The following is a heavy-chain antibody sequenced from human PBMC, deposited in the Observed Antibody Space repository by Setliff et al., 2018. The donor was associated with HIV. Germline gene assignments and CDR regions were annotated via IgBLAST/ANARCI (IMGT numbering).Heavy chain of an antibody. CDR2: IYYSGTA. CDR1: DASINSNNYY. CDR3: SRLTRSSSNSYKGRFDP. Sequence: SETLSLTCSISDASINSNNYYWVWIRQTPGKGLEWIVSIYYSGTAYYNPSLKSRLIISVDTSKNQFSLNLSSMSAADKAVYFCSRLTRSSSNSYKGRFDPWGQGTLVTVSS. D-gene: IGHD2-2*01. V-gene: IGHV4-39*01. J-gene: IGHJ5*02.